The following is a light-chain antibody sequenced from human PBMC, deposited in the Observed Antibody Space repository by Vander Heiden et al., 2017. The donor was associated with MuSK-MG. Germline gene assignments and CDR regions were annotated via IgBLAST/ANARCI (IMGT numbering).Light chain of an antibody. V-gene: IGKV1-6*01. CDR3: LQDYNYPWT. CDR2: AAS. CDR1: QGIRND. Sequence: AIQMPQSPSSLSASVGDRVTITCRASQGIRNDLGWYQQKPGKAPKLLIYAASSLQSGVPSRFSGSGSGTDFTLTISRLQPEDFATYYCLQDYNYPWTFGPGTKVDIK. J-gene: IGKJ3*01.